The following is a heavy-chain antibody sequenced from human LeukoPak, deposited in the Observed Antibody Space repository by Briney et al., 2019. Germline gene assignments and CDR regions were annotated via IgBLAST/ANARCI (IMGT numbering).Heavy chain of an antibody. D-gene: IGHD2-8*02. Sequence: NPSETLSLTCAVSGGSISSSNWWSWVRQPPGKGLEWIGEIYHSGSTNYNPSLKSRVTISVDTSKNQFSLKLSSVTAADTAVYYCARGHVWWLRRNFDYWGQGTLVTVSS. CDR1: GGSISSSNW. J-gene: IGHJ4*02. V-gene: IGHV4-4*02. CDR2: IYHSGST. CDR3: ARGHVWWLRRNFDY.